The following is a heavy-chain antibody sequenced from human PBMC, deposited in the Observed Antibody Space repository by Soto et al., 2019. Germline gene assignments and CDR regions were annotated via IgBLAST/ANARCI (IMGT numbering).Heavy chain of an antibody. D-gene: IGHD6-13*01. V-gene: IGHV4-4*02. J-gene: IGHJ4*02. CDR3: ARDREIAAAGIIDY. Sequence: PSETLSLTCAVSGGSISSSNWWSWVRQPPGKGLEWIGEIYRSGSTNYNPSLKSRVTISVDKSKNQFSLKLSSVTAADTAVYYCARDREIAAAGIIDYWGQGTLVTVSS. CDR2: IYRSGST. CDR1: GGSISSSNW.